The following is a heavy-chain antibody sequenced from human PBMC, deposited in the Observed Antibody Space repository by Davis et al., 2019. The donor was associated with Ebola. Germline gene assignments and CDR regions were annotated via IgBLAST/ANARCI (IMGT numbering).Heavy chain of an antibody. V-gene: IGHV1-2*02. CDR3: ARIPPTIFGVVTRDY. D-gene: IGHD3-3*01. Sequence: ASVKVSCKASGYTFTGYYMHWVRQAPGQGLEWMGWINPNSGGTNYAQKFQGRVTMTRDTSISTAYMELSRLRSDDTAVYYCARIPPTIFGVVTRDYWGQGTLVTVSS. CDR1: GYTFTGYY. J-gene: IGHJ4*02. CDR2: INPNSGGT.